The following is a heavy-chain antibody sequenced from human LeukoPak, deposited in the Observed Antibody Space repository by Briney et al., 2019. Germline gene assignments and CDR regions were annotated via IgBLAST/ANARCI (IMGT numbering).Heavy chain of an antibody. CDR1: GGTFSSYA. V-gene: IGHV1-69*04. D-gene: IGHD6-13*01. J-gene: IGHJ3*02. CDR3: ARAHSSTHDAFDI. CDR2: IIPILGIA. Sequence: GASVKVSCKASGGTFSSYAISWVRQAPGQVLEWMGRIIPILGIANYAQKFQGRVTITADKSTSTAYMEMRSLRSGDTAVYYCARAHSSTHDAFDIWGQGTMVTVSS.